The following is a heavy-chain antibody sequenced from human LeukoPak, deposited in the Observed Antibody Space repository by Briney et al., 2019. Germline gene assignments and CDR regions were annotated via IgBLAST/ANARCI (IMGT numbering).Heavy chain of an antibody. J-gene: IGHJ6*04. CDR3: ARGGTLGIFGVVLRMDV. CDR1: GFTFDDYG. D-gene: IGHD3-3*01. Sequence: GGSLRLSCAASGFTFDDYGMSWVRQAPGKGLEWVSGINWNGDSTHYADSVKGRFTISRDNAKNSLYLQMNSLRADDTALYYCARGGTLGIFGVVLRMDVWGKGTTVTVSS. CDR2: INWNGDST. V-gene: IGHV3-20*04.